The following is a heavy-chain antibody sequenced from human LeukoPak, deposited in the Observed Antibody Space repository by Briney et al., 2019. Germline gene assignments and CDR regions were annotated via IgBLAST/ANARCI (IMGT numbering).Heavy chain of an antibody. Sequence: GGSLRLSCAASGFTFDDYAMHWVRQAPGKGLEWVSGISWNSGSIGYADSVKGRFTISRDNAKNSLYLQMNSLRAGDTAVYYCARTIEMATISHFDYWGQGTLVTVSS. J-gene: IGHJ4*02. CDR3: ARTIEMATISHFDY. D-gene: IGHD5-24*01. CDR2: ISWNSGSI. V-gene: IGHV3-9*01. CDR1: GFTFDDYA.